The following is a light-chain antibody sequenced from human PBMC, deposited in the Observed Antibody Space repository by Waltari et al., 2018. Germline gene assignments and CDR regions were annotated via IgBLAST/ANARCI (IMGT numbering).Light chain of an antibody. Sequence: QSALTQPASVSGSPGQSITISCTGTSSDVGNFNLVSWYQQHPGKVPKLIIYEVSKRPSGVCNPFSGSKYGNTASLTISGLRAEDEADYYCCSYAGSRTYVFGTGTKVTVL. V-gene: IGLV2-23*02. J-gene: IGLJ1*01. CDR2: EVS. CDR3: CSYAGSRTYV. CDR1: SSDVGNFNL.